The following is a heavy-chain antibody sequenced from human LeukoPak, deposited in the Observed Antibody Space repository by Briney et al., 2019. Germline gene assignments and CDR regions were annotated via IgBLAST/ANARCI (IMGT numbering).Heavy chain of an antibody. V-gene: IGHV4-31*03. CDR1: GVSISSGGYY. CDR2: IYYSGST. D-gene: IGHD1-26*01. Sequence: SETLSLTCTVSGVSISSGGYYWSWIRQHPGKGLEWIGYIYYSGSTYYNPSLKSRVTISVDTSKNQFSLKLSSVTAADTAVYYCARYPHSVGWGYYMDVWGKGTTVTVSS. CDR3: ARYPHSVGWGYYMDV. J-gene: IGHJ6*03.